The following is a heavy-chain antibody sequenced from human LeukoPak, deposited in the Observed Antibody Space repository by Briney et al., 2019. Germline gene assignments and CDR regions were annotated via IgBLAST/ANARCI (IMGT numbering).Heavy chain of an antibody. J-gene: IGHJ5*02. V-gene: IGHV5-51*01. D-gene: IGHD3-10*01. Sequence: GASLKISCETSGYSFTTYWIGWVRQMPGTGLEWVGAIYPDDSDTRYSPSFQGQVVISADRSIRTAYLQWNSLKTSDTAMYYCVRQRGSSGTINHFDPWGQGTLVTVSS. CDR1: GYSFTTYW. CDR3: VRQRGSSGTINHFDP. CDR2: IYPDDSDT.